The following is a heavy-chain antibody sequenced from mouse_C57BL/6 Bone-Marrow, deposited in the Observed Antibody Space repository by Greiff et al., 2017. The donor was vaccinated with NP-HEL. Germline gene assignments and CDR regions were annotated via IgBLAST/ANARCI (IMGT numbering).Heavy chain of an antibody. CDR2: INPNNGGT. CDR3: AREGIYYGSSYVGWFAY. V-gene: IGHV1-22*01. CDR1: GYTFTDYN. Sequence: EVQLQQSGPELVKPGASVKMSCKASGYTFTDYNMHWVKQSHGKSLEWIGYINPNNGGTSYNQKFKGKATLTVNKSSSTAYMELRSLTSEDSAVYYCAREGIYYGSSYVGWFAYWGQGTLVTVSA. J-gene: IGHJ3*01. D-gene: IGHD1-1*01.